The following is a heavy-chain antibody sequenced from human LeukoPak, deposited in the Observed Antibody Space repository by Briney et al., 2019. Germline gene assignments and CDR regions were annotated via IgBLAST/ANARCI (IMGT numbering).Heavy chain of an antibody. D-gene: IGHD6-13*01. V-gene: IGHV4-38-2*01. CDR1: GYSISSGYY. Sequence: SETLSLTCAVSGYSISSGYYWGWIRQPPGKGLEWIGSIYHSGSTYYNPSLKSRVTISVDTSKNQFSLKLSSVTAADTAVYYCARVRRGLFSSSWYPGYYFDYWGQGTLVTVSS. CDR3: ARVRRGLFSSSWYPGYYFDY. CDR2: IYHSGST. J-gene: IGHJ4*02.